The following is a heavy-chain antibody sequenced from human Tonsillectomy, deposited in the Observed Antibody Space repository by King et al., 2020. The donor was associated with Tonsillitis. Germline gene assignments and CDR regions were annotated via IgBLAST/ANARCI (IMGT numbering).Heavy chain of an antibody. Sequence: QLVQSGPEVKKPGASVRVSCKASGYIFSKFGITCVRQAPGQGLEWVGWVSGYNGDTKYAQSFQGRVTMKTDTSTTTAYMDLSSLRTYDTAVYYCAKDKPTAMVALDYWGQGTLVTVSS. J-gene: IGHJ4*02. D-gene: IGHD5-18*01. CDR3: AKDKPTAMVALDY. CDR1: GYIFSKFG. V-gene: IGHV1-18*01. CDR2: VSGYNGDT.